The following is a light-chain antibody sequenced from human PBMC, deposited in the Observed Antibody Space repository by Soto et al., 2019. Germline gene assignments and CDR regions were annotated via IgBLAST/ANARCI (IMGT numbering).Light chain of an antibody. J-gene: IGKJ5*01. CDR2: DAS. CDR3: QQYNSYPIT. Sequence: DFQMTQSPSTLSASVGDRVTITCRASQSISSWLAWYQQKPGKAPKLLIYDASSLESGVPSRFSGSGSGTEFTLTISSLQPDDFATYYCQQYNSYPITFGQGTRLEI. CDR1: QSISSW. V-gene: IGKV1-5*01.